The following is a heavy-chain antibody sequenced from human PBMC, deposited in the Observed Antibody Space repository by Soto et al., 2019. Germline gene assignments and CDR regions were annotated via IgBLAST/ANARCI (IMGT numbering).Heavy chain of an antibody. CDR1: GYTFTSYY. V-gene: IGHV1-18*04. CDR2: INANNGNT. CDR3: ARVLRYSSGCLDY. J-gene: IGHJ4*02. D-gene: IGHD6-19*01. Sequence: GASVKVSCKASGYTFTSYYMHWVRQAPGQGLEWMGWINANNGNTNYAQKLQGRVTMTTDTSTSTAYMELRSLRSDDTAVYYCARVLRYSSGCLDYWGQGTLVTVSS.